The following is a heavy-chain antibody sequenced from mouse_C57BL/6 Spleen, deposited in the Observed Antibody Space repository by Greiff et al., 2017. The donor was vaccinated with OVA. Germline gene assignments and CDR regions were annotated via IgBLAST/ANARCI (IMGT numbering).Heavy chain of an antibody. Sequence: EVHLVESEGGLVQPGSSMKLSCTASGFTFSDYYMAWVRQVPEKGLEWVANINYDGSSTYYLDSLKSRFIISRDNAKNILYLQMSSLKSEDTATYYCARGYPTGYFDVWGTGTTVTVSS. CDR2: INYDGSST. D-gene: IGHD2-14*01. CDR1: GFTFSDYY. J-gene: IGHJ1*03. V-gene: IGHV5-16*01. CDR3: ARGYPTGYFDV.